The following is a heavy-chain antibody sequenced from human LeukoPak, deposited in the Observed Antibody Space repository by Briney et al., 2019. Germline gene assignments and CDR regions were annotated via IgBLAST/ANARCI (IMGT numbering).Heavy chain of an antibody. CDR1: GLTFSSYA. CDR2: ISDGGGSK. D-gene: IGHD6-19*01. J-gene: IGHJ4*02. V-gene: IGHV3-23*01. Sequence: GGSLILSCAASGLTFSSYAMRWVPQAPGKGLEWVSGISDGGGSKYYADSGKGRFTISRENSKNTLYLQMNTLRAEDTAVYCCAKKRVAVAGSHYFDYWGQGALVTVSS. CDR3: AKKRVAVAGSHYFDY.